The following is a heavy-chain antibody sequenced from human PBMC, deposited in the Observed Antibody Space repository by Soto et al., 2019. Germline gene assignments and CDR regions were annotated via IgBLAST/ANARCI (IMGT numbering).Heavy chain of an antibody. D-gene: IGHD3-22*01. V-gene: IGHV1-69*13. CDR1: GGTFSSYA. CDR2: IIPIFGTA. CDR3: ARDRDYYDSSGYNYYYGMDV. J-gene: IGHJ6*02. Sequence: SVRVSCKASGGTFSSYAISWVRQAPGQGLEWMGGIIPIFGTANYAQKFQGRVTITADESTSTAYMELSSLRSENTAVYYCARDRDYYDSSGYNYYYGMDVWGQGTTVTVSS.